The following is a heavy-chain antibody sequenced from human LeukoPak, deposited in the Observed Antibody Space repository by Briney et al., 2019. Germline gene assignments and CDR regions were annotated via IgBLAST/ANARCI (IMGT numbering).Heavy chain of an antibody. Sequence: SETLSLTCTVPGGSISSYYWSWGREPPGEGLGWGGYIYYSGSTNYNPSLKSRVTISVDASKNQFSLNLSSVAAADTAVFCCAICSYDMLTGYYYWYFDLWGRGTLVTVSS. D-gene: IGHD3-9*01. J-gene: IGHJ2*01. CDR3: AICSYDMLTGYYYWYFDL. V-gene: IGHV4-59*03. CDR1: GGSISSYY. CDR2: IYYSGST.